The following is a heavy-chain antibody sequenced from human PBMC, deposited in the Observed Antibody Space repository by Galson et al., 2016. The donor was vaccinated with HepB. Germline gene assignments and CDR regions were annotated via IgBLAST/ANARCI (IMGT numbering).Heavy chain of an antibody. Sequence: SVKVSCKGSGYSFSYYAIHWVRQAPGQRPEWVGWINVANGDTKYSQKLQDRVTLSSDASATTAYMKLSSLTYEDSAVYYCARVGGTGWYGPDYWGQGTLVTVSS. D-gene: IGHD6-19*01. CDR2: INVANGDT. V-gene: IGHV1-3*01. J-gene: IGHJ4*02. CDR1: GYSFSYYA. CDR3: ARVGGTGWYGPDY.